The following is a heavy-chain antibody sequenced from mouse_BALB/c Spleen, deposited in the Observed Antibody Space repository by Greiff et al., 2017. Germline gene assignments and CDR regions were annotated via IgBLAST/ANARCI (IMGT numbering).Heavy chain of an antibody. V-gene: IGHV1S56*01. Sequence: VQLQQSGPELVKPGASVKMSCKASGYTFTSYYIHWVKQRPGQGLEWIGWIYPGDGSTKYNEKFKGKTTLTADKSSSTAYMLLSSLTSEDSAIYFCARGPSIYYDYGYYAMDYWGQGTSVTVSS. D-gene: IGHD2-4*01. CDR2: IYPGDGST. CDR1: GYTFTSYY. J-gene: IGHJ4*01. CDR3: ARGPSIYYDYGYYAMDY.